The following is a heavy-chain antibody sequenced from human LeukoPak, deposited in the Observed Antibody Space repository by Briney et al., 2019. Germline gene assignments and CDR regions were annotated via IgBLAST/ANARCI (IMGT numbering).Heavy chain of an antibody. D-gene: IGHD2-15*01. Sequence: PGRSLRLSCAASGFTFDDYAMHWVRQAPGKGLEWVSGISWNSGSIGYADSVKGRFTISRDNAKNSLYLQMNSLRAEDTALYYCAKVKAIGPGLTFDYWGQGTLVTVSS. V-gene: IGHV3-9*01. CDR1: GFTFDDYA. CDR2: ISWNSGSI. CDR3: AKVKAIGPGLTFDY. J-gene: IGHJ4*02.